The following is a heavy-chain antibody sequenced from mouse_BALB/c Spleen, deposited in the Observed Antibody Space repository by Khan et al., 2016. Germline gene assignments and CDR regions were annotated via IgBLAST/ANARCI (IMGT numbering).Heavy chain of an antibody. V-gene: IGHV5-17*02. CDR2: ISSGSSTI. CDR1: GFTFSSFG. Sequence: EVELVESGGGLVQPGGSRKLSCAASGFTFSSFGMHWVRRAPEKGLEWVAYISSGSSTIYYADTVKGRFTISRDNPKNTLFLQVTSLRSEDTAVCYCTRMGYDFDRYFDVWGAGTTVTVSS. D-gene: IGHD2-4*01. CDR3: TRMGYDFDRYFDV. J-gene: IGHJ1*01.